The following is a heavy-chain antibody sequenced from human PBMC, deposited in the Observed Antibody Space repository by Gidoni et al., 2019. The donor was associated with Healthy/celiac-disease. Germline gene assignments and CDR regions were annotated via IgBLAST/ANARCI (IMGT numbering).Heavy chain of an antibody. V-gene: IGHV4-39*01. CDR2: IYYSGST. J-gene: IGHJ5*02. CDR3: ARHEPRVVEQQRTFDP. D-gene: IGHD6-13*01. Sequence: QLQLQASGPGLVKPSETLSLTCTVSGGSISSSSYYWGWIRQPPGKGLEWIGSIYYSGSTYYNPSLKSRVTISVDTSKNQFSLKLSSVTAADTAVYYCARHEPRVVEQQRTFDPWGQGTLVTVSS. CDR1: GGSISSSSYY.